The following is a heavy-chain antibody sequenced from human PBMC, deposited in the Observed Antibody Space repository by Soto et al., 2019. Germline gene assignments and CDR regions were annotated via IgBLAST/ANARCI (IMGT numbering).Heavy chain of an antibody. CDR2: TYYRSKWHN. V-gene: IGHV6-1*01. Sequence: PSQTLSLTCAISGDSVSSNNPTWNWIRQSPSRGLEWLGRTYYRSKWHNDYAVSVKSRIIIKPDTSKNQFSLQLNSVTPEDTAVYYCATEKSNGGFDIWGQGTMVTVSS. CDR3: ATEKSNGGFDI. J-gene: IGHJ3*02. D-gene: IGHD4-17*01. CDR1: GDSVSSNNPT.